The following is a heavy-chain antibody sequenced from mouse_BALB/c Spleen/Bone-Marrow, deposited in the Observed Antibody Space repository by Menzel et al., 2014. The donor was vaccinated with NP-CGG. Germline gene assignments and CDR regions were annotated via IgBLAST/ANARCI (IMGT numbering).Heavy chain of an antibody. J-gene: IGHJ2*01. CDR2: INPESSTI. CDR3: ARLGYYGYFVG. CDR1: GFDFRRYW. V-gene: IGHV4-1*02. Sequence: DVKLQESGGGLVQPGGSLKLSCAASGFDFRRYWMSWVRQAPGKGLEWIGEINPESSTINYTPSLKDKFIISRDNAKNTLYLQMSKVRSEDTALYYCARLGYYGYFVGWGQGTTLTVSS. D-gene: IGHD2-3*01.